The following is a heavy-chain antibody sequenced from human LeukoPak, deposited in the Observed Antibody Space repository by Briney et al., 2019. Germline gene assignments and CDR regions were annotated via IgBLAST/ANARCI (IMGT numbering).Heavy chain of an antibody. CDR3: ARGRSYDGSGSSYFDF. V-gene: IGHV4-4*07. CDR1: GGSIGAYD. CDR2: VFASGNT. J-gene: IGHJ4*02. Sequence: SETLSLTCTVSGGSIGAYDWSWIRQPAGKDLEFIGRVFASGNTHYNPSLQSRVTMSVDTSKNQFSLMLRSVTAADTAVYYCARGRSYDGSGSSYFDFWGQGTLVTVSS. D-gene: IGHD3-10*01.